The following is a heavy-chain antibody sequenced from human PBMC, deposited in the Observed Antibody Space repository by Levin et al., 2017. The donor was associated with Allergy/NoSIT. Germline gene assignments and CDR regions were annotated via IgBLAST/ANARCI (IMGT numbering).Heavy chain of an antibody. CDR3: ARDLGDYYYYGMDV. CDR2: ISSSGSTI. CDR1: GFTFSDYY. Sequence: GESLKISCAASGFTFSDYYMSWIRQAPGKGLEWVSYISSSGSTIYYADSVKGRFTISRDNAKNSLYLQMNSLRAEDTAVYYCARDLGDYYYYGMDVWGQGTTVTVSS. V-gene: IGHV3-11*01. J-gene: IGHJ6*02.